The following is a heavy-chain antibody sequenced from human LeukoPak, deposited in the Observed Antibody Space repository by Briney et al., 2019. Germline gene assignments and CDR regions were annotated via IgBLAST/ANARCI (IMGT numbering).Heavy chain of an antibody. Sequence: GGSLRLSCVASGFTFSSYWMSWVRQAPGKGLEWVANLKQDGSEKYYVDSVKGRFTISRDNAKNSLCLQMSSLRAEDTAVYHCARDLDYWGQGTLVTVSS. CDR1: GFTFSSYW. CDR3: ARDLDY. V-gene: IGHV3-7*01. J-gene: IGHJ4*02. CDR2: LKQDGSEK.